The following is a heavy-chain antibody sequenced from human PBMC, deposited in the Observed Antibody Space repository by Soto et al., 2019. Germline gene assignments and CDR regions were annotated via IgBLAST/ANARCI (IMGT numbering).Heavy chain of an antibody. CDR1: GYSFTSYW. CDR3: ARKRGYSGYGDYYFDY. D-gene: IGHD5-12*01. J-gene: IGHJ4*02. V-gene: IGHV5-51*01. CDR2: IYPGDSDT. Sequence: GESLKISCKGSGYSFTSYWIGWVRQMPGKGLEWMGIIYPGDSDTRYSPSFQGQVTISADKSISTAYLQWSSLKASDTAMYYCARKRGYSGYGDYYFDYWGQGTLVTVSS.